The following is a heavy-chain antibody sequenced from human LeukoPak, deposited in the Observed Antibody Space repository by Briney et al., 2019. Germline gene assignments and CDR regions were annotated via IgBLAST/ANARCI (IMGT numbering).Heavy chain of an antibody. CDR3: ARLSSDKAIDH. J-gene: IGHJ4*02. CDR1: GFTFDDYA. V-gene: IGHV3-9*01. D-gene: IGHD6-19*01. CDR2: ITWNSGSI. Sequence: GGSLRLSCAASGFTFDDYAMHWVRQAPGKGLEWVSGITWNSGSIGYAGSVKGRFTISRDNAKNSLYLQMNSLRAEDTALYYCARLSSDKAIDHWGQGTLVTVSS.